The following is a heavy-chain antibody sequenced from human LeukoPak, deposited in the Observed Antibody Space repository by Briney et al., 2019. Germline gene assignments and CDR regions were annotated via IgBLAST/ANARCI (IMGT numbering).Heavy chain of an antibody. Sequence: SGTLSLTCAVSGGPISSSHWWSWVRQPPGKGLEWIADIYHSGITNYNPSLKSRVTISIDKSKNQFSLKLSSMTAADTAVYYCARGLVIAVTGWGQWELPPAGHDSWGQGTLVTVSS. CDR3: ARGLVIAVTGWGQWELPPAGHDS. CDR2: IYHSGIT. J-gene: IGHJ4*02. V-gene: IGHV4-4*02. CDR1: GGPISSSHW. D-gene: IGHD1-26*01.